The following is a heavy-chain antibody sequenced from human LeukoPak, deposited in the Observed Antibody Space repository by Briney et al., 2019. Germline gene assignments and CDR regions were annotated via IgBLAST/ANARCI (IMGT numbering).Heavy chain of an antibody. Sequence: GGSLRLSCAASGFTFSSYAMHWVRQAPGKGLEWVAVISYVGSNKYYADSVKGRFTISRDNSKNTLYLQMNSLRAEDRAVYYCGRALSSSWYTALDYWGQGTLVTVSS. V-gene: IGHV3-30*04. J-gene: IGHJ4*02. CDR1: GFTFSSYA. CDR2: ISYVGSNK. D-gene: IGHD6-13*01. CDR3: GRALSSSWYTALDY.